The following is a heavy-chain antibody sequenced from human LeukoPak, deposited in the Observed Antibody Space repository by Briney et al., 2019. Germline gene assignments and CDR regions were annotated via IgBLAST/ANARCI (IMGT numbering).Heavy chain of an antibody. J-gene: IGHJ1*01. CDR3: AVGRQWLVPIYFQH. V-gene: IGHV1-18*01. D-gene: IGHD6-19*01. CDR2: VSAYNGNT. CDR1: GYTFTSYG. Sequence: ASVKVSCKASGYTFTSYGISWVRQASGQGLEWMGWVSAYNGNTNYAQKLQGRVTMTTDTSTSTAYMELRSLRSDDTAVYYCAVGRQWLVPIYFQHWGQGTLVTVSS.